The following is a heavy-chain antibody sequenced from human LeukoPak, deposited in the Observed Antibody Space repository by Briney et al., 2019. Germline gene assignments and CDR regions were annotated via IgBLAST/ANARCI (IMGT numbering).Heavy chain of an antibody. CDR1: GFTFSSYA. Sequence: GGSLRLSCSASGFTFSSYAMPWVRQAPGKGLEYVSAISSNGGSTYYADSVKGRFTISRDNSKNTLYLQMSSLRAEDTAVYYCLYGSGSSFDYWGQGTLVTVSS. CDR3: LYGSGSSFDY. D-gene: IGHD3-10*01. CDR2: ISSNGGST. J-gene: IGHJ4*02. V-gene: IGHV3-64D*06.